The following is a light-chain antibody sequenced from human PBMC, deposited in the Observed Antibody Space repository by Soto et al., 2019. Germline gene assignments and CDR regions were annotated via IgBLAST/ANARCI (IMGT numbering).Light chain of an antibody. CDR2: DVS. CDR3: SSYTTSNTRQIV. V-gene: IGLV2-14*01. J-gene: IGLJ1*01. Sequence: QPALTQPASVSGSPGQAITISCTGTSSDVGGYTYVSWYQQHPGKAPKFIIYDVSNRPSGVSNRFSGSKSGNTASLTISGLQAEDEADYYCSSYTTSNTRQIVFGTGTRSPS. CDR1: SSDVGGYTY.